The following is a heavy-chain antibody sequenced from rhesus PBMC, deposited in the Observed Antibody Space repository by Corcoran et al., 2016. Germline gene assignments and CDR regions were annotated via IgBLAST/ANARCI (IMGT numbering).Heavy chain of an antibody. CDR2: ISGSGGST. J-gene: IGHJ2*01. D-gene: IGHD1-20*01. Sequence: QLQLQESGPGLVKPSETLSLTCAVSGGSISSNYWSWIRQPPGKGLEWIGRISGSGGSTDYSPALKSRVTSSTDTSKNHFSLKLSSVTTADTAVYYCARGIAGTTSLYIDLWGPGTPITISS. CDR1: GGSISSNY. V-gene: IGHV4-173*01. CDR3: ARGIAGTTSLYIDL.